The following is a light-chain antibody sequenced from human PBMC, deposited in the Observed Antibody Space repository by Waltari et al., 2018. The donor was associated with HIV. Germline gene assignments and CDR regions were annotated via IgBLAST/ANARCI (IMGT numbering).Light chain of an antibody. Sequence: SYALTQPPSVSVASGKTARITCRGDNIGGYLVHWYQQKPGQAPVLVICDDSDRPSGIPERLSGSNSGNTATLTISRVEGGDEADYYCQVWVDSRDVAVIFGGGTKLTVL. CDR2: DDS. CDR1: NIGGYL. CDR3: QVWVDSRDVAVI. J-gene: IGLJ2*01. V-gene: IGLV3-21*04.